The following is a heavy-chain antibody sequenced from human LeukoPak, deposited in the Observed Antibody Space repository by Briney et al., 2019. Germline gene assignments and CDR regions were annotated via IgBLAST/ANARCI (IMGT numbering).Heavy chain of an antibody. Sequence: GGSLRLSCAASGFTFSNAWMSWVRQAPGKGLEWVGRIKSKTDGGTTDYAAPVKGRFTISRDDSKSTLYLQMNSLKTEDTAVYYCTTGRRGVPFDYWGQGTLVTVSS. CDR2: IKSKTDGGTT. CDR3: TTGRRGVPFDY. CDR1: GFTFSNAW. V-gene: IGHV3-15*01. J-gene: IGHJ4*02. D-gene: IGHD1-1*01.